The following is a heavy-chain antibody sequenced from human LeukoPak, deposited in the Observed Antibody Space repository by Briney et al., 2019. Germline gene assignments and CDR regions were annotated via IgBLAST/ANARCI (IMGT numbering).Heavy chain of an antibody. V-gene: IGHV4-34*01. CDR2: INHSGAT. J-gene: IGHJ4*02. Sequence: PSETLSLTCTVYGGSFSGYFWSWIRQPPGKGLEWIGEINHSGATNYNPSLKSRITISVDTSKTQFSLKLSSVTAADTAVYYCARGGTGPVQNDYWGQGTLVTVSS. CDR3: ARGGTGPVQNDY. D-gene: IGHD1-1*01. CDR1: GGSFSGYF.